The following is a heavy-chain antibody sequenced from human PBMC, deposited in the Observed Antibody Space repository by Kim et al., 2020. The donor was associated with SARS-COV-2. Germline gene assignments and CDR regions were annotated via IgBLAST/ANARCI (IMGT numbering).Heavy chain of an antibody. CDR1: GFTFSSYG. J-gene: IGHJ4*02. D-gene: IGHD6-13*01. CDR3: AKDSCSSWFGQGITGVHY. V-gene: IGHV3-30*18. Sequence: GGSLRLSCAASGFTFSSYGMHWVRQAPGKGLEWVAVISYDGSNKYYADSVKGRFTISRDNSKNTLYLQMNSLRAEDTAVFYCAKDSCSSWFGQGITGVHYWRQETLVTVSS. CDR2: ISYDGSNK.